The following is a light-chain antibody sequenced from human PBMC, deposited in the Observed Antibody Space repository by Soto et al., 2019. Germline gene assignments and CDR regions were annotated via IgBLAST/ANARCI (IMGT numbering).Light chain of an antibody. J-gene: IGKJ2*01. Sequence: DIQMTQSPSALSASVGDTVTITCRASQSISRWLAWYQQKPGKAPKLLIYDASSLESGVPLRFSGSVSGTDFTLTISSLQPDDFASYYCQHYNRNSLSTFGQGTKLEI. CDR3: QHYNRNSLST. CDR1: QSISRW. CDR2: DAS. V-gene: IGKV1-5*01.